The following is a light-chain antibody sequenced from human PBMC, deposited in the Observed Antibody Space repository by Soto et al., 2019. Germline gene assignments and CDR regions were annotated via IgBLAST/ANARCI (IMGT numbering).Light chain of an antibody. V-gene: IGKV2-28*01. CDR1: QSLLHSNGYNY. Sequence: DIVMTQSPLSLIVTPGEPASISCSSSQSLLHSNGYNYFDWHLQKPGQSPQLLIYLGSNRASGVPDRFSGSGSVAHFTLNISRVEAEDVGVYYCMQALQTPITFCQGTRLEIK. J-gene: IGKJ5*01. CDR2: LGS. CDR3: MQALQTPIT.